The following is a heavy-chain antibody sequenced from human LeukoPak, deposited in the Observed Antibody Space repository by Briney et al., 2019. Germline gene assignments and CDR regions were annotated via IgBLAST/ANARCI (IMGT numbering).Heavy chain of an antibody. CDR2: ISSSSNSI. CDR3: ARDLGIAHTFDY. CDR1: GFTFSSYS. Sequence: GGSLRLSCAASGFTFSSYSMNWVRQAPGKGLEWVSFISSSSNSIYYADSVKGRFTISRDNAKNSLYLQMNSLRAEDTAVFYCARDLGIAHTFDYWGQGTLVTVSS. V-gene: IGHV3-21*01. D-gene: IGHD2/OR15-2a*01. J-gene: IGHJ4*02.